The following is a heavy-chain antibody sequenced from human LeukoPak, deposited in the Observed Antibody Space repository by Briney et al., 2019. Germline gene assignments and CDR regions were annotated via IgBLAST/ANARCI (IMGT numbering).Heavy chain of an antibody. Sequence: SETLSLTCTVSGGSISSGSYYWSWIRQPAGKGLEWIGRIYTSGSTNYNPSLKSRVTIPVDTSKNQFSLKLSSVTAADTAVYYCARGFPYYYDSSGYYVDYWGQGTLVTVSS. CDR2: IYTSGST. J-gene: IGHJ4*02. D-gene: IGHD3-22*01. CDR1: GGSISSGSYY. CDR3: ARGFPYYYDSSGYYVDY. V-gene: IGHV4-61*02.